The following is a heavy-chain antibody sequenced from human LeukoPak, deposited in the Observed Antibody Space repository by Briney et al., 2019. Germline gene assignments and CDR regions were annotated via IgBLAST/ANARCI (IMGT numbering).Heavy chain of an antibody. D-gene: IGHD3-10*01. Sequence: GGSLRLSCAASGFTFSSYAMSWVRQAPGKGLEWVSAISGSGGSTYYADSVEGRFTISRDNSKNTLYLQMNSLRAEDTAVYYCAKDHYYYGSGSYYFNWYFDLWGRGTLVTVSS. V-gene: IGHV3-23*01. CDR2: ISGSGGST. CDR1: GFTFSSYA. CDR3: AKDHYYYGSGSYYFNWYFDL. J-gene: IGHJ2*01.